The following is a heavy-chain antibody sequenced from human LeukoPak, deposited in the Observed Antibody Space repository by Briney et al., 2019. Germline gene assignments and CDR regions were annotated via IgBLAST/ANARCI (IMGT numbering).Heavy chain of an antibody. Sequence: ASVKVSCKASGYTFTSYYMHWVRQAPGQGLEWMGIINPSGGSTSYAQKFQGRVTMTRDTSTSTVYMELSSLRSEDTAVYYWAREASIAAAGNRYYYMDVWGKGTTVTVSS. D-gene: IGHD6-13*01. J-gene: IGHJ6*03. CDR1: GYTFTSYY. CDR3: AREASIAAAGNRYYYMDV. CDR2: INPSGGST. V-gene: IGHV1-46*01.